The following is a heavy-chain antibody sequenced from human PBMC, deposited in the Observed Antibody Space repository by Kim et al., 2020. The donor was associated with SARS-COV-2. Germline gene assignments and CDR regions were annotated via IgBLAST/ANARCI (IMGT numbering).Heavy chain of an antibody. CDR3: ARIIVAYNSGKGGFDY. CDR2: IFYSGST. V-gene: IGHV4-39*01. Sequence: SETLSLTCTVSGDSISSSSYYWGWIRQPPGKGLEWIGSIFYSGSTYYSPSLKRRVAISVDTSKNQFSLRLSSVTAADTAVYFCARIIVAYNSGKGGFDY. CDR1: GDSISSSSYY. D-gene: IGHD1-1*01. J-gene: IGHJ4*01.